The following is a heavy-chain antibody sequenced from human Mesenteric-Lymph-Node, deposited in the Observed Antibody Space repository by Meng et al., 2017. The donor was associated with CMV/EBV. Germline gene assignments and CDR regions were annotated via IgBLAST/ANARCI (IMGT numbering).Heavy chain of an antibody. V-gene: IGHV3-21*06. J-gene: IGHJ6*02. CDR3: ARGADDILTGYYKFGGMDV. Sequence: GESLKISCAASGFTLSGYSMNWVRQVPGKGLEWVSSSRRTSTYVNYADSVRGRFTVSRDSSKNSLSLQMNSLRVEDTAVYYCARGADDILTGYYKFGGMDVWGQGTTVTVSS. D-gene: IGHD3-9*01. CDR1: GFTLSGYS. CDR2: SRRTSTYV.